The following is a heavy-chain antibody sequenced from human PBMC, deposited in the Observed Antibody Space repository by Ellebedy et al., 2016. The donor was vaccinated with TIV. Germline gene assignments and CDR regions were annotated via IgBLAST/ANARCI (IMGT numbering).Heavy chain of an antibody. CDR3: VRDSTHGYDDY. CDR1: GFTFSDYH. CDR2: IIVGGST. V-gene: IGHV3-69-1*01. D-gene: IGHD5-24*01. Sequence: GESLKISCAASGFTFSDYHMNWVRQAPGKGLESVSSIIVGGSTYDADSVKVRFLISRDNAENSLYLQMNSLRVEDTAVYYCVRDSTHGYDDYWGQGTLVTVSS. J-gene: IGHJ4*02.